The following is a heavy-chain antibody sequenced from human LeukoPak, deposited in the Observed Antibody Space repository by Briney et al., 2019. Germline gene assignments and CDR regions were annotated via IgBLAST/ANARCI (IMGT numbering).Heavy chain of an antibody. D-gene: IGHD3-16*02. V-gene: IGHV3-30*18. CDR1: GFTFSSYG. J-gene: IGHJ4*02. Sequence: GGSLRLSCAASGFTFSSYGMHWVRQAPGKVLEWVASISYDGSNKYYADSVKGRFTISRDNSKNTLYLQMNSLRAEDTAVYYCAKEYVWGSYRYWDCWGQGTLVTVSS. CDR3: AKEYVWGSYRYWDC. CDR2: ISYDGSNK.